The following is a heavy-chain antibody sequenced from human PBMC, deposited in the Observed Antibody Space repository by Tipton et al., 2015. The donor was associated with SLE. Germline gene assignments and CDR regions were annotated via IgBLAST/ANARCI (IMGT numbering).Heavy chain of an antibody. CDR1: GGSISSFY. Sequence: TLSLTCTVSGGSISSFYWSWIRQPPGKGLEWIGYIYYSGSTYYNPSLKSRVTISVDTSKNQFSLKLSSVTAADTAVYYCARAEGYYDFWSGYPTGGYYFDYWGQGTLVTVSS. J-gene: IGHJ4*02. CDR3: ARAEGYYDFWSGYPTGGYYFDY. CDR2: IYYSGST. D-gene: IGHD3-3*01. V-gene: IGHV4-59*12.